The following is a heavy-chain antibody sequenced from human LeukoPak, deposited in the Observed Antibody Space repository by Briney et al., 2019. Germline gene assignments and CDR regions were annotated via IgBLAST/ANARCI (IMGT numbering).Heavy chain of an antibody. CDR1: GFTFSSYN. CDR3: ARDEGDAFDI. V-gene: IGHV3-21*06. CDR2: ITSSSSYI. Sequence: GGSLRLSCAASGFTFSSYNMNWVRQAPGKGPEWVSSITSSSSYIYYADSVKGRFTISRDNAKNSLYLQMDSLRVEDTAVYYCARDEGDAFDIWGQGTMVTVSS. J-gene: IGHJ3*02.